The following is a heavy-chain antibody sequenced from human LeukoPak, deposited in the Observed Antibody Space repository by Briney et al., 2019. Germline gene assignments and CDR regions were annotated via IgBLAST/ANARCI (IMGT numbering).Heavy chain of an antibody. CDR2: ISGSGGST. D-gene: IGHD3-16*02. J-gene: IGHJ5*02. CDR1: GFTFINYG. CDR3: AKDVSDYVWGSYRYTPWFDP. Sequence: GGSLRLSCAASGFTFINYGMNWVRQPPGKGLEWVSGISGSGGSTYSADSVKGRFTISRDNSKNTLYLQMNSLRAEDTAVYYCAKDVSDYVWGSYRYTPWFDPWGQGTLVTVSS. V-gene: IGHV3-23*01.